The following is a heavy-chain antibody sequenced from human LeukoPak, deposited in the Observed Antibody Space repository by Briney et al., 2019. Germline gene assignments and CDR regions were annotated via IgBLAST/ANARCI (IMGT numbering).Heavy chain of an antibody. D-gene: IGHD2-2*01. CDR1: GFTFSSYA. Sequence: PGGSLRLSCAASGFTFSSYAMSWVRQAPGKGLEWVANIKQDGSETYYVDSVKGRFTISRDNAKNSLYLQMNSLRAEDTALYYCGSTNSFSYWGQGTLVTVPS. V-gene: IGHV3-7*01. CDR3: GSTNSFSY. CDR2: IKQDGSET. J-gene: IGHJ4*02.